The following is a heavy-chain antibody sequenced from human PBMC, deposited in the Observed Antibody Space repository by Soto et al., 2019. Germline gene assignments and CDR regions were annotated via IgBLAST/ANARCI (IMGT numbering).Heavy chain of an antibody. CDR3: ARGRLELASPRVQYNWFDP. V-gene: IGHV4-34*01. CDR1: GGSFSGYY. J-gene: IGHJ5*02. D-gene: IGHD1-7*01. CDR2: INHSGST. Sequence: SETLSLTCAVYGGSFSGYYWSWIRQPPGKGLEWIGEINHSGSTNYNPSLKSRVTISVDTSKNQFSLKLSSVTAADTAVYYCARGRLELASPRVQYNWFDPWGQGTLVTVSS.